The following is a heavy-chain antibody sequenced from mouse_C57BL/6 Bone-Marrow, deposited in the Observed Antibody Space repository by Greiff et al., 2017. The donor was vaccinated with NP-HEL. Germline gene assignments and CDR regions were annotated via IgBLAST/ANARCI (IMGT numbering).Heavy chain of an antibody. CDR1: GFTFSSYA. J-gene: IGHJ3*01. CDR2: ISSGGDYI. CDR3: TRAYYDYVSSWFAY. D-gene: IGHD2-4*01. Sequence: EVHLVESGEGLVKPGGSLKLSCAASGFTFSSYAMSWVRQTPEKRLEWVAYISSGGDYIYYADTVKGRFTISRDNARNTLYLQMSSLKSEDTAMYYCTRAYYDYVSSWFAYWGQGTLVTVSA. V-gene: IGHV5-9-1*02.